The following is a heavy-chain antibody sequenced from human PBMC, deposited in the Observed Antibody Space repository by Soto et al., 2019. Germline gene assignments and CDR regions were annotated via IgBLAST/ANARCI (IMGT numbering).Heavy chain of an antibody. CDR2: ISESGDRT. J-gene: IGHJ4*02. V-gene: IGHV3-23*01. Sequence: EVLLLESGGGLVQPGGSLRLSCAASKFTISSYIMYWVRQAPGKGLEWVSGISESGDRTYYADSVVGRFTISRDNSKNTLYLQMNSLRAEDTAVYYCAKLHYFDYWGQGTLVTVSS. CDR1: KFTISSYI. CDR3: AKLHYFDY.